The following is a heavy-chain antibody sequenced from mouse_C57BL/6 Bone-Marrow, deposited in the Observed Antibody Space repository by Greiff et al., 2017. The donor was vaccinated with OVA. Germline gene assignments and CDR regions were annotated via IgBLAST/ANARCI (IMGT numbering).Heavy chain of an antibody. D-gene: IGHD1-1*01. CDR2: IHPNSGST. V-gene: IGHV1-64*01. J-gene: IGHJ4*01. CDR3: ARWSITTVVAKAMDY. Sequence: QVQLQQPGAELVKPGASVKLSCKASGYTFTSYWMHWVKQRPGQGLEWIGMIHPNSGSTNYNEKFKSKATLTVDKSSSTAYMQLSSLTSEDSAVYDCARWSITTVVAKAMDYWGQGTSVTVSS. CDR1: GYTFTSYW.